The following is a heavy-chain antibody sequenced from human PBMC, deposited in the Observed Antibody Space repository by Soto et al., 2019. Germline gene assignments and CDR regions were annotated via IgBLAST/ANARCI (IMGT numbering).Heavy chain of an antibody. Sequence: SETLSLTCTVSGGSISSGDYYWSWIRQPPGKGLEWIGYIYYSGSTYYNPSLKSRVTISVDTSKNQFSLKLSSVTAADTAVYYCARAPVTTNFDYWGQGTLVTVSS. D-gene: IGHD4-17*01. CDR3: ARAPVTTNFDY. J-gene: IGHJ4*02. V-gene: IGHV4-30-4*01. CDR1: GGSISSGDYY. CDR2: IYYSGST.